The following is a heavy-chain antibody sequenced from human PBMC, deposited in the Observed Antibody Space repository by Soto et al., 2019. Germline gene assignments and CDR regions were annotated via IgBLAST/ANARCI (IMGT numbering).Heavy chain of an antibody. CDR2: IYWDDDK. CDR1: GFSLSTSGVG. D-gene: IGHD3-10*01. V-gene: IGHV2-5*02. Sequence: SGLTLVNPTQLLTLTCTFSGFSLSTSGVGVGWIRQPPGKALEWLVLIYWDDDKRYSPSLKNRLTITKDTSKNQVVLTMTNMDPVDTATYYCAHRAGFGELKYWGQGILVTVSS. CDR3: AHRAGFGELKY. J-gene: IGHJ4*02.